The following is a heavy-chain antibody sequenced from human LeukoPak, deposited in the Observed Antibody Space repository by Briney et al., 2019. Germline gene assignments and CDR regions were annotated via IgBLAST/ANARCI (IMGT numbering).Heavy chain of an antibody. V-gene: IGHV4-59*08. CDR2: IYYSGSP. Sequence: SETLSLTCTVSGDSISNYYWSWLRQPPGKGLEWIGYIYYSGSPNYNPSLKSRVTISVDTSKNQFSLKLTSVTAADTAVYYCARHTQNCLEPWGQGTLVTVSS. CDR1: GDSISNYY. J-gene: IGHJ5*02. CDR3: ARHTQNCLEP.